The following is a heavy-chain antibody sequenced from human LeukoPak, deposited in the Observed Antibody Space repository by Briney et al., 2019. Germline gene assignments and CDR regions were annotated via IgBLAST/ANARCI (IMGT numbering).Heavy chain of an antibody. Sequence: SETLSLTCAVYGGSFSGYYWSWIRQPPGKGLEWIGYIYYSGSTYYNPSLKSRVTISVDTSKNQFSLKLSSVTAADTAVYYCARGSPNYYDSSGYYPDDAFDIWGQGTMVTVSS. CDR3: ARGSPNYYDSSGYYPDDAFDI. J-gene: IGHJ3*02. D-gene: IGHD3-22*01. CDR1: GGSFSGYY. CDR2: IYYSGST. V-gene: IGHV4-30-4*08.